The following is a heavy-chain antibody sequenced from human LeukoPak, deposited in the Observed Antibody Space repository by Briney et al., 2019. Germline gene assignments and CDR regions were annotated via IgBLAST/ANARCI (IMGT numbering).Heavy chain of an antibody. CDR1: GYTFTSYD. Sequence: ASVKVSCKASGYTFTSYDINWVRQATGQGLEWMGWMNPNSGNTGYAQKFQGRVTMTRNTSISTAYMELSSLRSEDTAVYYCARGKRGMVRGVIIIYYYYYMDVWGKGTTVTISS. D-gene: IGHD3-10*01. J-gene: IGHJ6*03. V-gene: IGHV1-8*01. CDR2: MNPNSGNT. CDR3: ARGKRGMVRGVIIIYYYYYMDV.